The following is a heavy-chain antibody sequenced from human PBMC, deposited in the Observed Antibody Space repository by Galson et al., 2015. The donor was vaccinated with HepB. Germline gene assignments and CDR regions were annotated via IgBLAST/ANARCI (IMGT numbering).Heavy chain of an antibody. J-gene: IGHJ4*02. CDR3: ARDTEIYGSGIFDY. CDR2: IKQDGSEK. V-gene: IGHV3-7*03. CDR1: GFTFSSYW. Sequence: SLRLSCAASGFTFSSYWMSWVRQAPGKGLEWVANIKQDGSEKYYVDSVKGRFTISRDNAKNSLYLQMSSLRAEDTAVYYCARDTEIYGSGIFDYWGQGTLVTVSS. D-gene: IGHD3-10*01.